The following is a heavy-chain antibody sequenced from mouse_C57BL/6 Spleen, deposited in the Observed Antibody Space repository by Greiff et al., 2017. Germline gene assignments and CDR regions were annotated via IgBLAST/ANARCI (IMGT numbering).Heavy chain of an antibody. CDR1: GYSITSGYY. Sequence: EVKLQESGPGLVKPSQSLSLTCSVTGYSITSGYYWNWIRQFPGNKLEWMGYISYDGSNNYNPSLKNRISITRDTSKNQFFLKLNSVTTEDTATYYCAIYGSSYEDYLDYWGQGTTLTVSS. CDR3: AIYGSSYEDYLDY. CDR2: ISYDGSN. V-gene: IGHV3-6*01. J-gene: IGHJ2*01. D-gene: IGHD1-1*01.